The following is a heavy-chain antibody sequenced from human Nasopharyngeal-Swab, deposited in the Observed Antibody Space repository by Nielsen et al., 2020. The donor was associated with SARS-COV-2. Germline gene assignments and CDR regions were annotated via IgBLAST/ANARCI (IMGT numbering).Heavy chain of an antibody. CDR3: AREGGYCSGGSCYSQWFDP. J-gene: IGHJ5*02. CDR1: GFTFSSYS. D-gene: IGHD2-15*01. CDR2: ISSSSSII. Sequence: GESLKISCAASGFTFSSYSMNWVRQAPGKGLEWVSYISSSSSIIYYADSVKGRLTISRDNAKNSLYQQMNSLRAADTAEYYCAREGGYCSGGSCYSQWFDPWGQGTLVTVSS. V-gene: IGHV3-48*04.